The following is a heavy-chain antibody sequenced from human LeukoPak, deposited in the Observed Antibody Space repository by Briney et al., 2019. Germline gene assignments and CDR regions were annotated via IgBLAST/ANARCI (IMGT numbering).Heavy chain of an antibody. CDR2: IYSGGST. V-gene: IGHV3-53*05. Sequence: GGSLRLSCAASEFSVGSNYMTWVRQAPGKGLEWVSLIYSGGSTYYADSVKGRFTISRDNSENTLYLQMNSLRAEDTAVYYCARAAHRGFSFDYWGQGTLVTVSS. D-gene: IGHD3-10*01. CDR1: EFSVGSNY. J-gene: IGHJ4*02. CDR3: ARAAHRGFSFDY.